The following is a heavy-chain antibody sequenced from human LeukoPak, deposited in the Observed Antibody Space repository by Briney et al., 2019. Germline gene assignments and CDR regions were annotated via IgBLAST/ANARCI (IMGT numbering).Heavy chain of an antibody. Sequence: GGTLRLSCAGSGFTFSDYSINWVRQAPGKGLEWVSSINHTRRSIYYADAVRGRLTISRDNAKSSLYLQMNSLTVEDTAVYYCVRLRRNSDRSYYYYYYDHWGQGILVTVSS. J-gene: IGHJ4*02. CDR1: GFTFSDYS. CDR3: VRLRRNSDRSYYYYYYDH. V-gene: IGHV3-21*01. D-gene: IGHD3-22*01. CDR2: INHTRRSI.